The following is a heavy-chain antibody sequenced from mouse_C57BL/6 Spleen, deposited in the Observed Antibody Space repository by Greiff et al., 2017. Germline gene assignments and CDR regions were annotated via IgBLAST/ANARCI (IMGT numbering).Heavy chain of an antibody. Sequence: EVQVVESGGGLVKPGGSLKLSCAASGFTFSDYGMHWVRQAPGKGLEWVAYISSGSSTTYYADTVKGRFTLARDNAKNTLFLQMTSLRSEDTAMYYCARRDGNYVFAYWGQGALVTVSA. CDR1: GFTFSDYG. J-gene: IGHJ3*01. D-gene: IGHD2-1*01. CDR3: ARRDGNYVFAY. CDR2: ISSGSSTT. V-gene: IGHV5-17*01.